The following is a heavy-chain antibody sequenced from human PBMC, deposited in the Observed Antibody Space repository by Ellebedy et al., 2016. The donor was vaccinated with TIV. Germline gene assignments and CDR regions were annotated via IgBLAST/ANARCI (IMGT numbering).Heavy chain of an antibody. CDR1: GFTFDDYA. D-gene: IGHD3-22*01. V-gene: IGHV3-9*01. Sequence: SLKISCAASGFTFDDYAMHWVRQAPGKGLEWVSGISWNSGSIGYADSVKGRFTISRDNAKNSLYLQMNSLRAEDTAVYYCAKASYYDSSGYSHFDYWGQGTLVTVSS. CDR2: ISWNSGSI. J-gene: IGHJ4*02. CDR3: AKASYYDSSGYSHFDY.